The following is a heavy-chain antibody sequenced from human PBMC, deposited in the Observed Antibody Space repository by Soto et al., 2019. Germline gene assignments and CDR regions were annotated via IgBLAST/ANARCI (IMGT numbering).Heavy chain of an antibody. CDR3: ATRGDYYYDSSGYISEAYYFDY. D-gene: IGHD3-22*01. CDR2: FDPEDGET. Sequence: VASVKVSCKVSGYTLTELSMHWVRQAPGKGLEWMGGFDPEDGETIYAQKFQGRVTMTEDTSTDTAYMELSSLRSEDTAVYYCATRGDYYYDSSGYISEAYYFDYWGQGTLVTVSS. V-gene: IGHV1-24*01. CDR1: GYTLTELS. J-gene: IGHJ4*02.